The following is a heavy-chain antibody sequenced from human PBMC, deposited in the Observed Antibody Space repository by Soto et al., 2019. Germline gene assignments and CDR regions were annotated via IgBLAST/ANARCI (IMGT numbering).Heavy chain of an antibody. J-gene: IGHJ4*01. Sequence: QVQLQQWCAGLLKPSETLSLTCAVYGGSFSGYFWSWIRQPPVKGLEWIGEINHRGSTTNNPSLKSLVTISVDTSKNQLSLKLSSVTAADTAVYYCARAEVRGVIEYRGQGTLVTVSS. CDR1: GGSFSGYF. CDR2: INHRGST. D-gene: IGHD3-10*01. V-gene: IGHV4-34*01. CDR3: ARAEVRGVIEY.